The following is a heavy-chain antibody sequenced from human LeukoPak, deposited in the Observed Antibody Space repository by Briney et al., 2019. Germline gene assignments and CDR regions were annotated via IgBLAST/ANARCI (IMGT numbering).Heavy chain of an antibody. J-gene: IGHJ4*02. Sequence: SETLSLTCAVSGGSISSDAYSWNWIRPPPGKGLEWVRYIFHSGSTYYNPSLKSPVTMSVDRSKNPCSLRLSSATAADAAVYYCARAKAMVTYFDDWGQGALVTVSS. CDR2: IFHSGST. D-gene: IGHD5-18*01. CDR3: ARAKAMVTYFDD. V-gene: IGHV4-30-2*01. CDR1: GGSISSDAYS.